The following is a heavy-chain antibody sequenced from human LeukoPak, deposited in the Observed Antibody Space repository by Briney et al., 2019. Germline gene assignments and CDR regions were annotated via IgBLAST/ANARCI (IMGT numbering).Heavy chain of an antibody. V-gene: IGHV4-4*02. J-gene: IGHJ4*02. D-gene: IGHD7-27*01. CDR1: GGXXSXSSYX. CDR3: ARSGLGFDY. CDR2: IYHGGRT. Sequence: SETLSLTCAVSGGXXSXSSYXWXXXRQPXXXXXXWXGDIYHGGRTNYNPSLKSRVTISVDKSKNQFSLKLTSVTAADTAVYFCARSGLGFDYWGQGTLVSVSS.